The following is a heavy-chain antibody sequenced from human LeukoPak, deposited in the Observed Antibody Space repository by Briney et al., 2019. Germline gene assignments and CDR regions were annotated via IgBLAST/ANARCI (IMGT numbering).Heavy chain of an antibody. Sequence: GGSLRLSCAASGFAFSTYVMHWVRQPPGKGLEWVSTVSDGGDSTYYADSVKGRFTISRDNSKNTLYLQMNSLRAEDTAVYYCAKEGGREQGDYWGQGTLVTVSS. J-gene: IGHJ4*02. CDR1: GFAFSTYV. CDR2: VSDGGDST. V-gene: IGHV3-23*01. CDR3: AKEGGREQGDY. D-gene: IGHD3-16*01.